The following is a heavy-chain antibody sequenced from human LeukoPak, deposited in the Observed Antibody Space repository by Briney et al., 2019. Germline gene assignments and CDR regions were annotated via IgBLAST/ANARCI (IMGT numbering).Heavy chain of an antibody. CDR2: INWNGGST. Sequence: GGSLRLSCAASGFTFDDYGMSWVRQAPGKGLEWVSGINWNGGSTGYADSVKGRFTISRDNAKNSLYLQMNSLRAEDTALYYCAREPHLEWLLDYYYMDVWGKGTTVTVSS. J-gene: IGHJ6*03. CDR3: AREPHLEWLLDYYYMDV. CDR1: GFTFDDYG. D-gene: IGHD3-3*01. V-gene: IGHV3-20*04.